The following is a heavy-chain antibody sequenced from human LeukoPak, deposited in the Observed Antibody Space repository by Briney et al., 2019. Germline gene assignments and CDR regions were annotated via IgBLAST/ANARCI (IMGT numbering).Heavy chain of an antibody. Sequence: SETLSLTSTVSGGSISSYYWSWLRQPPGKGLEWTGYIYYSGSTNYNPSLKSRVTISVDTSKNQFSLKLSSVTAADTAVYYCARGTPGYYLFWGQGTLVTVSS. CDR2: IYYSGST. CDR3: ARGTPGYYLF. J-gene: IGHJ4*02. CDR1: GGSISSYY. D-gene: IGHD3-9*01. V-gene: IGHV4-59*01.